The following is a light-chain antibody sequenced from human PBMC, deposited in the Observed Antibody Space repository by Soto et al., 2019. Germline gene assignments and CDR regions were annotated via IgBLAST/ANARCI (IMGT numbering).Light chain of an antibody. CDR2: KIS. CDR3: MQGTLWPLT. V-gene: IGKV2-30*01. J-gene: IGKJ5*01. Sequence: LVTQSTLSLPVTPGESASISCRSSQSLLGSNGYTYLTWFQQRPGQSPRRLIYKISDRDSGVPDRFSGSGSATDFTLKISRVEAEDVGVYYCMQGTLWPLTFGQGGRLAIK. CDR1: QSLLGSNGYTY.